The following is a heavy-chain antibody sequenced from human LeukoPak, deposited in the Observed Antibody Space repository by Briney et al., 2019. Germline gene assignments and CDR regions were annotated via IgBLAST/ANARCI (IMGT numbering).Heavy chain of an antibody. J-gene: IGHJ3*02. D-gene: IGHD2-2*01. CDR3: ARATGGYCSSTSCYLALQSAFDI. Sequence: QAGGSLRLSCAASGFTFSSYAMHWVRQAPGKGLEWVAVISYDGSNKYYADSVKGRFTISRDNSKNTLYLQMNSLRAEDTAVYYCARATGGYCSSTSCYLALQSAFDIWGQGTMVTVSS. CDR1: GFTFSSYA. CDR2: ISYDGSNK. V-gene: IGHV3-30-3*01.